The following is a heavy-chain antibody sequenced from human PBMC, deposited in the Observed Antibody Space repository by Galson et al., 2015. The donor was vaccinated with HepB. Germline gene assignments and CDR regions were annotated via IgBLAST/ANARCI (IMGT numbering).Heavy chain of an antibody. CDR3: ASPGPGYYYYMDV. CDR1: GFTFSDYY. V-gene: IGHV3-11*01. CDR2: ISSSGSTI. Sequence: SLRLSCAASGFTFSDYYMSWIRQAPGKGLEWVSYISSSGSTIYYADSVKGRFTISRDNAKNSLYLQMNSLRAEDTAVYYCASPGPGYYYYMDVWGKGTTVTVSS. J-gene: IGHJ6*03. D-gene: IGHD1-1*01.